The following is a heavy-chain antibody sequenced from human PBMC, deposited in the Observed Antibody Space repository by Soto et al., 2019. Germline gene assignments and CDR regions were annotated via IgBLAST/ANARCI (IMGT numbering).Heavy chain of an antibody. D-gene: IGHD3-3*01. CDR3: ARTVPLRFLIRYGMDV. CDR2: ISYDGSNK. J-gene: IGHJ6*02. V-gene: IGHV3-30-3*01. CDR1: GFTFSSYA. Sequence: GGSLRLSCAASGFTFSSYAMHWVRQAPGKGLEWVAVISYDGSNKYYADSVKGRFTISRDNSKNTLYLQMNSLRAEDTAVYYCARTVPLRFLIRYGMDVWGQGTSVTVSS.